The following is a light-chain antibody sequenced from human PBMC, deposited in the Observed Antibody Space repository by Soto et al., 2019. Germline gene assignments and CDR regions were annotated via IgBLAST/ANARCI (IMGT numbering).Light chain of an antibody. CDR3: SSYTSRTTDV. V-gene: IGLV2-14*03. Sequence: QSALTQPASVSGSPGQSITISCTGTSSDVGGYNYVSWYQQHPGKAPKLMIYDVSNRPSGVSNRFSGSKSGNTASLTISGLQAEDGADYYCSSYTSRTTDVFGTGSKVTV. J-gene: IGLJ1*01. CDR2: DVS. CDR1: SSDVGGYNY.